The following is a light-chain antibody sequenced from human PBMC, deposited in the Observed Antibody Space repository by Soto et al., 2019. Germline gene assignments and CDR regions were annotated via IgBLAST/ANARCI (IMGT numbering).Light chain of an antibody. V-gene: IGLV2-14*01. CDR2: NVN. CDR1: SSDVGNYNY. Sequence: QSALTQSASVSGSPGQSSTISCTETSSDVGNYNYVSWYQQHPGEVPKLIIFNVNNQPSGVSNRFSGSKSGNTAYLTISGLQAEDEADYYCSSFTSSTTYVFGTGTRSPS. CDR3: SSFTSSTTYV. J-gene: IGLJ1*01.